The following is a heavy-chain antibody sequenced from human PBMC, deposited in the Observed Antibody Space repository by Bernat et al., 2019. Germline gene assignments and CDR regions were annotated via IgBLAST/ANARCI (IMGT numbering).Heavy chain of an antibody. V-gene: IGHV4-59*01. D-gene: IGHD5/OR15-5a*01. Sequence: QVQLQESGPGLVKPSETLSLTCTVSGGSISSYYWSWIRQPPGKGLEWSGYIYYSGITNYNPSLKSRVTISVDPPKNQFSLKLGSVTAADTAVYYCARDIPGSNWGQGTLVTVSS. CDR3: ARDIPGSN. CDR2: IYYSGIT. CDR1: GGSISSYY. J-gene: IGHJ4*02.